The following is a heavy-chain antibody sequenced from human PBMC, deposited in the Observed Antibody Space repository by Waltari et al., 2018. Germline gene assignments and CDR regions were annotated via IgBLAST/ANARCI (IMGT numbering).Heavy chain of an antibody. V-gene: IGHV3-9*01. CDR2: ISWNSGSI. Sequence: EVQLVESGGGLVQPGRSLRLSCAASGFTFDDYAMHWVRQAPGKGLEWVSGISWNSGSIGYADSVKGRFTISRDNAKNSLYLQMNSLRAEDTALYYCAKDIGDIVLMGYADWGQGTLVTVSS. CDR1: GFTFDDYA. D-gene: IGHD2-8*01. J-gene: IGHJ4*02. CDR3: AKDIGDIVLMGYAD.